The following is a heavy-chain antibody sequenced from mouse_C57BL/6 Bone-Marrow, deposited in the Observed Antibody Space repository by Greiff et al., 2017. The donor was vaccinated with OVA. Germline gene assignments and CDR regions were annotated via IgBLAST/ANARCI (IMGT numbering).Heavy chain of an antibody. Sequence: DVHLVESEGGLVQPGSSMKLSCTASGFTFSDYYMAWVRQVPEKGLEWVANINYDGSSTYYLDSLTSRFIISRDNAKNILYLQMSSLKSEDTATYYSARERGYGEGFAYWCQGTLVTVSA. V-gene: IGHV5-16*01. CDR2: INYDGSST. CDR1: GFTFSDYY. J-gene: IGHJ3*01. CDR3: ARERGYGEGFAY. D-gene: IGHD2-13*01.